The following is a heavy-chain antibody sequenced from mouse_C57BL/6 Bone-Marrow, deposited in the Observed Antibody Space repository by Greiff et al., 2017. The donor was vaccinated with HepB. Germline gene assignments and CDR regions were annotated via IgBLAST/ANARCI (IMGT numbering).Heavy chain of an antibody. CDR2: ISDGGSYT. CDR1: GFTFSSYA. CDR3: ARERGNFLDY. V-gene: IGHV5-4*01. Sequence: EVMLVESEGGLVKPGGSLKLSCAASGFTFSSYAMSWVRQNPEKRLEWVATISDGGSYTYYPDNVKGRFTISRDNAKNNLYLQMSHLKSEDTAMYYCARERGNFLDYWGQGTTLTVSS. D-gene: IGHD2-1*01. J-gene: IGHJ2*01.